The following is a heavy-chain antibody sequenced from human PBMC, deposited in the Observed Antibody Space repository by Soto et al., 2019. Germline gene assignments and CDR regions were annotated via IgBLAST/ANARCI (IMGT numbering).Heavy chain of an antibody. CDR2: INHSGST. CDR1: GGSFSGYY. V-gene: IGHV4-34*01. CDR3: ARLPYGDYVLYYYYYYMDV. D-gene: IGHD4-17*01. Sequence: SETLSLTCAVYGGSFSGYYWSWIRQPPGKGLEWIGEINHSGSTNYNPSLKSRVTISVDTSKNQFSLKLSSVTAADTAVYYCARLPYGDYVLYYYYYYMDVWGKGTTVTVSS. J-gene: IGHJ6*03.